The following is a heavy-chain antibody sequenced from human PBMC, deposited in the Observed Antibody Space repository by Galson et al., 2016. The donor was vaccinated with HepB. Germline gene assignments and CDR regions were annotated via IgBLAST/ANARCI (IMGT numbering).Heavy chain of an antibody. CDR3: ARDRGIAPAGSFYYYGMDV. V-gene: IGHV3-7*01. D-gene: IGHD6-13*01. CDR1: GFTLSSYW. Sequence: SLRLSCAGSGFTLSSYWMSWVRQAPGKGLEWVANINEDGSEKNYVDSVKGRFSISRDNAKNSLYLQVNSLRVEDSAVYYCARDRGIAPAGSFYYYGMDVWGKGTTVTVSS. J-gene: IGHJ6*04. CDR2: INEDGSEK.